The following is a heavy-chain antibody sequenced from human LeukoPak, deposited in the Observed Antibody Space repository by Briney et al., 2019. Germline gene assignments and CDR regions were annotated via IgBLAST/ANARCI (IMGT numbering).Heavy chain of an antibody. CDR3: ASPTRERLYYYDSSGYYFRY. Sequence: SETLSLTCTVSGGSISSSSYYWGWLRQPPGKGLEWIGSIYYSGSTYYNPSLKSRVTISVDTSKNQFSLKLSSVTAADTAVYYCASPTRERLYYYDSSGYYFRYWGQGTLVTVSS. V-gene: IGHV4-39*07. CDR1: GGSISSSSYY. CDR2: IYYSGST. D-gene: IGHD3-22*01. J-gene: IGHJ4*02.